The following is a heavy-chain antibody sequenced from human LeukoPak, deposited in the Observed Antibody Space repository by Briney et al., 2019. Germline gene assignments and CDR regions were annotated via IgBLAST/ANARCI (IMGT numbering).Heavy chain of an antibody. D-gene: IGHD2-8*01. V-gene: IGHV1-2*02. CDR2: MNPNSGGT. CDR3: ASEGGYCTNGVCYTDY. Sequence: ASVKVSCKASGYTFTSYDINWVRQATGQGLEWMGWMNPNSGGTNYAQKFQGRVTMTRDTSISTAYMELSRLRSDDTAVYYCASEGGYCTNGVCYTDYWGQGTLVTVSS. J-gene: IGHJ4*02. CDR1: GYTFTSYD.